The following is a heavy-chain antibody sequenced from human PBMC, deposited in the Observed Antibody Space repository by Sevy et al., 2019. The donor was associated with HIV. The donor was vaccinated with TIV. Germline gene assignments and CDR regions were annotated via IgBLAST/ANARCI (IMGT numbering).Heavy chain of an antibody. CDR3: ARTPLLSIPGTTDVYFDI. J-gene: IGHJ4*02. CDR1: GGTFSNYA. CDR2: ILPIFGTT. V-gene: IGHV1-69*13. Sequence: ASVKVSCKASGGTFSNYALSWVRQAPGQGLEWMGGILPIFGTTNFAQTFQGRVTITADESRSTAYMELGSLKPADPAVYYCARTPLLSIPGTTDVYFDIWGQGTLVTVSS. D-gene: IGHD4-4*01.